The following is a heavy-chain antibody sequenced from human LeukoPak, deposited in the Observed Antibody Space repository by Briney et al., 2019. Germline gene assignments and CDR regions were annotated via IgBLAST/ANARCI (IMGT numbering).Heavy chain of an antibody. D-gene: IGHD3-22*01. J-gene: IGHJ4*02. Sequence: GGSLRLSCAVSGIALSNYGMSWVRQAPGKGLEWVAGISDSGGRTNYADSVKGRFTISRDNPKNTLYLQMNSLRAEDAAVYFCAKRGVVIRVILVGFHKEAYYFDSWGQGALVTVSS. CDR1: GIALSNYG. V-gene: IGHV3-23*01. CDR3: AKRGVVIRVILVGFHKEAYYFDS. CDR2: ISDSGGRT.